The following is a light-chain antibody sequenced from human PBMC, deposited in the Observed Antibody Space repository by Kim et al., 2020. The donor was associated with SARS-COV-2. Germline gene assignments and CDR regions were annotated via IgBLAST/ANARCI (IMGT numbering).Light chain of an antibody. V-gene: IGLV2-11*01. J-gene: IGLJ2*01. CDR1: SSDVGGYNY. Sequence: GQSVTISCTGTSSDVGGYNYVSWYQQHPGKAPKLMIYDVSKRPSGVPDRFSGSKSGNTASLTISGLQAKDEADYYCCSYAGSYTLVFGGGTKLTV. CDR3: CSYAGSYTLV. CDR2: DVS.